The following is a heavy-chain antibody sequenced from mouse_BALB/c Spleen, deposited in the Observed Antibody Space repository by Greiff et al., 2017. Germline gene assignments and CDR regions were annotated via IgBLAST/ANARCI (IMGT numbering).Heavy chain of an antibody. CDR1: GFTFSSYA. J-gene: IGHJ3*01. CDR2: ISSGGST. V-gene: IGHV5-6-5*01. D-gene: IGHD2-1*01. CDR3: ARDSLYGNLFAY. Sequence: EVKLVESGGGLVKPGGSLKLSCAASGFTFSSYAMSWVRQTPEKRLEWVASISSGGSTYYPDSVKGRFTISRDNARNILYLQMSSLRSEDTAMYYCARDSLYGNLFAYWGQGTLVTVSA.